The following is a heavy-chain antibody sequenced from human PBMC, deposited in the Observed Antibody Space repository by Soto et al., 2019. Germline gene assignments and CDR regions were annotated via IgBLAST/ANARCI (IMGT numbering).Heavy chain of an antibody. CDR2: ISSSSSTI. V-gene: IGHV3-48*02. Sequence: GGSLRLSCAASGFTFSSYSMNWVRQAPGKGLEWVSYISSSSSTIYYADSVKGRFTISRDNAKNSLYLQMNSLRDEDTAVYYCARDRASHYDFWSGYANWGQGTLVTVSS. D-gene: IGHD3-3*01. CDR3: ARDRASHYDFWSGYAN. J-gene: IGHJ4*02. CDR1: GFTFSSYS.